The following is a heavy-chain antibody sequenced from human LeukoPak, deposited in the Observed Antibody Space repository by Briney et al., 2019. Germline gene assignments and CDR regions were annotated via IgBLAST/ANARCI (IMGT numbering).Heavy chain of an antibody. Sequence: SQTLSLTCTVSGGSISSGGYYWSWIRQPPGKGLEWIGYIYHSGSTYYNPSLKSRVTISVDRSKNQFSLKLSSVTAADTAVYYCARVPIFGVVIKAFDYWGQGTLVTVSS. CDR1: GGSISSGGYY. J-gene: IGHJ4*02. D-gene: IGHD3-3*01. V-gene: IGHV4-30-2*01. CDR3: ARVPIFGVVIKAFDY. CDR2: IYHSGST.